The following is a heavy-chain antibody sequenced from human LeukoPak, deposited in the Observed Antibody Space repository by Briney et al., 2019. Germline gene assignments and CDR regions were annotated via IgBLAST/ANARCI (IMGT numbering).Heavy chain of an antibody. CDR3: TRPKYYDSSGYYGDY. CDR2: IRSKANSYAT. V-gene: IGHV3-73*01. Sequence: GGSLRLSCAASGFTFSGSAMHWVRQASGKGLEWVGRIRSKANSYATAYAASVKGRFTISRDDSKNTAYLQMNSLKTEDTAVYSCTRPKYYDSSGYYGDYWGQGTLVTVSS. CDR1: GFTFSGSA. J-gene: IGHJ4*02. D-gene: IGHD3-22*01.